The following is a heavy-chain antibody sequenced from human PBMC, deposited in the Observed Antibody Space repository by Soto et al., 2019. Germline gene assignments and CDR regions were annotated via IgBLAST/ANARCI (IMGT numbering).Heavy chain of an antibody. J-gene: IGHJ5*02. D-gene: IGHD4-17*01. V-gene: IGHV4-61*01. CDR1: GDSVSSDKW. Sequence: SETLSLTCAVSGDSVSSDKWWGWVRQPPGKGLEWIGYIYYSGSTNYNPSLKSRVTISVDTSKNQFSLKLSSVTAADTAVYYCARGNPLTTGYHWFDPWGQGTLVTVSS. CDR2: IYYSGST. CDR3: ARGNPLTTGYHWFDP.